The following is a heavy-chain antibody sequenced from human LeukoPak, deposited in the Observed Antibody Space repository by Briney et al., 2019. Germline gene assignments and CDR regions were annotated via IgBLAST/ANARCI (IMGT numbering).Heavy chain of an antibody. J-gene: IGHJ4*02. CDR3: ARDGGFHDYGDFFFDS. CDR2: ISAYNGNT. CDR1: GYTFTSYG. V-gene: IGHV1-18*01. D-gene: IGHD4-17*01. Sequence: ASVKVSCKASGYTFTSYGISWVRQAPGQGLEWMGWISAYNGNTNYAQKLQGRVTMTTDTSTGTAYMELRSLRSDDTAVYYCARDGGFHDYGDFFFDSWGQGTLVTVSS.